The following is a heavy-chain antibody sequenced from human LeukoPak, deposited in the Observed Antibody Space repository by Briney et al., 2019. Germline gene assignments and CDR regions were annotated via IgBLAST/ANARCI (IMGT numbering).Heavy chain of an antibody. CDR2: ISSSSSYI. CDR1: GFTFSSYS. D-gene: IGHD4-17*01. J-gene: IGHJ5*02. Sequence: GGSLRLSCAASGFTFSSYSMNWVRQAPGKGLEWVSSISSSSSYIYYADSVKGRFTISRDNAKNSLYLQMNSLRADDTAVYSCARTSTVNWFDPWGQGTLVTVSS. CDR3: ARTSTVNWFDP. V-gene: IGHV3-21*01.